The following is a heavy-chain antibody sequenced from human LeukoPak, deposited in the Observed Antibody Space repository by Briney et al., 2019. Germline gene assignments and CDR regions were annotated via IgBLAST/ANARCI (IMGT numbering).Heavy chain of an antibody. CDR1: GGSISSSSYY. J-gene: IGHJ4*02. D-gene: IGHD5-18*01. Sequence: PSETLSLTCTVSGGSISSSSYYWGWIRQPPGKGLEWIGSIYYSGSTYYNPSLKGRVTISVDTSKNQFSLKLSSVTAADTAVYYCARDHSSYGYGLVGYWGQGTLVTVSS. CDR3: ARDHSSYGYGLVGY. CDR2: IYYSGST. V-gene: IGHV4-39*07.